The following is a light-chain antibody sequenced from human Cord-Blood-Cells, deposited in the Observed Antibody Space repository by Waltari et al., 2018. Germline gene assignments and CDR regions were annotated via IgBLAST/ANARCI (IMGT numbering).Light chain of an antibody. CDR2: AAP. CDR1: QSVSSY. V-gene: IGKV3-11*01. CDR3: QQRST. Sequence: EIVLTQSPATLSLSPGERATLSCRASQSVSSYLAWYQQKPGQAPRLLIYAAPNRATGIPARFSGSGSGTDFTLTISSLEPEDFAVYYCQQRSTFGGGTKVEIK. J-gene: IGKJ4*01.